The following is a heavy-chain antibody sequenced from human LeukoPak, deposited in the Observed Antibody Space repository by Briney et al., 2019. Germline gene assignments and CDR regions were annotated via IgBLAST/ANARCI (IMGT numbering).Heavy chain of an antibody. Sequence: SQTLSLTCAISGDSDSSDSAAWTWIRQSPSRGLEWLGRTYYRSKWYNDYALSVKSRITIKPDTSKNQFSLQLNSVTPEDTAVYYCARAGAAAGTEFDFWGQGTLVTVSS. J-gene: IGHJ4*02. CDR1: GDSDSSDSAA. CDR2: TYYRSKWYN. CDR3: ARAGAAAGTEFDF. V-gene: IGHV6-1*01. D-gene: IGHD6-13*01.